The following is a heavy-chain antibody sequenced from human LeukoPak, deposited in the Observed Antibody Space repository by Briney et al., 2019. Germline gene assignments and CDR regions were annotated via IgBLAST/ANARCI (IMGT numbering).Heavy chain of an antibody. CDR2: IVPSFGTK. J-gene: IGHJ6*02. D-gene: IGHD3-3*01. V-gene: IGHV1-69*15. CDR3: ARGEWYSDRSYYYGMDV. CDR1: GDIFSSNG. Sequence: ASVKVSCTASGDIFSSNGINWVRQAPGQGLEWMGRIVPSFGTKDYAQEFQGRVRIIADESTSTAYMELSSLRFEDTAMYYCARGEWYSDRSYYYGMDVWGQGTTVIVSS.